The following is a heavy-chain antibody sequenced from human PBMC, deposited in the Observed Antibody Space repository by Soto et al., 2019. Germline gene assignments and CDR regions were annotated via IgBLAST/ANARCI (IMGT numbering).Heavy chain of an antibody. CDR2: IYYSTST. J-gene: IGHJ6*02. Sequence: PSETLSLTCTVSGGSINSGDYHWTWIRQFPGKDLEWIGGIYYSTSTYYNPSLVSRLTISLDTSKNQFSLRLTSATAVDTAVYYCARDSRTRSGGMDVWGQGTTVTVSS. V-gene: IGHV4-30-4*01. CDR3: ARDSRTRSGGMDV. CDR1: GGSINSGDYH.